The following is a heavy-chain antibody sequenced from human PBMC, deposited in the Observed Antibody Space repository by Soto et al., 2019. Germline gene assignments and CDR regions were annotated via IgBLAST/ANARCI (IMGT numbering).Heavy chain of an antibody. D-gene: IGHD6-19*01. CDR2: IKQDGSEK. J-gene: IGHJ4*02. CDR3: ATVQVAEDY. V-gene: IGHV3-7*01. CDR1: GFTFSSYW. Sequence: EVHLVESGGGLVQAGGSLRLSCAASGFTFSSYWMSWVRQATGKGLEWVANIKQDGSEKYYVDSVKGRFTISRDNAKNSLFLQMNSLRAEDTAVYYCATVQVAEDYWCQGTLVTVSS.